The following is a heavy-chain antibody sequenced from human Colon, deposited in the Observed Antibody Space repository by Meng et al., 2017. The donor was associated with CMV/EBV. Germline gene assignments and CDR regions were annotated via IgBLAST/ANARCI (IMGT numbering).Heavy chain of an antibody. J-gene: IGHJ5*02. CDR1: GFTFSHYA. Sequence: GESLKISCAGSGFTFSHYAMYWVRQAPGRGLEWVAVISPNGSNKNCADSVKGRFTISRDNPKNTLYLEMNSLRVDDTAVFYCTRASFPLSWFGEGFDLWGQGTLVTVSS. D-gene: IGHD3-10*01. CDR2: ISPNGSNK. CDR3: TRASFPLSWFGEGFDL. V-gene: IGHV3-30*04.